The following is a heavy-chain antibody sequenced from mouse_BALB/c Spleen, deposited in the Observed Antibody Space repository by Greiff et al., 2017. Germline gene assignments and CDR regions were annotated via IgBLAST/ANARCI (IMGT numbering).Heavy chain of an antibody. Sequence: DVHLVESGPGLVKPSQSLSLTCSVTGYSITSGYYWNWIRQFPGNKLEWMGYISYDGSNNYNPSLKNRISITRDTSKNQFFLKLNSVTTEDTATYYCATMITTDYAMDYWGQGTSVTVSS. V-gene: IGHV3-6*02. D-gene: IGHD2-4*01. CDR2: ISYDGSN. CDR3: ATMITTDYAMDY. CDR1: GYSITSGYY. J-gene: IGHJ4*01.